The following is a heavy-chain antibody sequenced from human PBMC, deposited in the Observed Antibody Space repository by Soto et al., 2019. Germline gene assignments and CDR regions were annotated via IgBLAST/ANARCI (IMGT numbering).Heavy chain of an antibody. D-gene: IGHD3-3*01. CDR2: INHSGST. CDR1: GGSFSGYY. J-gene: IGHJ5*02. CDR3: ARGGYDFWSGYYTGSAWFDP. V-gene: IGHV4-34*01. Sequence: PSETLSLTCAVYGGSFSGYYWSWIRQPPGKGLEWIGEINHSGSTNYNPSLKSRVTISVDTSKNQFSLKLSSVTAADTAVYYCARGGYDFWSGYYTGSAWFDPWGQGTLVTVSS.